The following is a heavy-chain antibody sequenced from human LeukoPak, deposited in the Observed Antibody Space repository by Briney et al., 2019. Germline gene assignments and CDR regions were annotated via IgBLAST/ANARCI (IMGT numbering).Heavy chain of an antibody. V-gene: IGHV4-59*08. J-gene: IGHJ6*02. CDR3: ARQGQPPTVWSGYLGPYYYYYGMDV. CDR1: GGSISSYY. CDR2: IYYSGST. D-gene: IGHD3-3*01. Sequence: PSETLSPTCTVSGGSISSYYWSWIRQPPGKGLEWIGYIYYSGSTNYNPSLKSRVTISVDTSKNQFSLKLSSVTAADTAVYYCARQGQPPTVWSGYLGPYYYYYGMDVWGQGTTVTVSS.